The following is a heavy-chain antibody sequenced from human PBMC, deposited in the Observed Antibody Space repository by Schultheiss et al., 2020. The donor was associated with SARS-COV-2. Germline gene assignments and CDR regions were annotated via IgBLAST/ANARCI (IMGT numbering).Heavy chain of an antibody. CDR2: IYNIGST. Sequence: SQTLSLTCAVYGGSFSGYYWSWIRQPPGKGLEWIGYIYNIGSTNYNPSLKSRVTISVDTSKNQFSLKLSSVTAADTAVYYCARDRAAAGFRNWYFDLWGRGTLVTVSS. D-gene: IGHD6-13*01. V-gene: IGHV4-59*12. CDR3: ARDRAAAGFRNWYFDL. J-gene: IGHJ2*01. CDR1: GGSFSGYY.